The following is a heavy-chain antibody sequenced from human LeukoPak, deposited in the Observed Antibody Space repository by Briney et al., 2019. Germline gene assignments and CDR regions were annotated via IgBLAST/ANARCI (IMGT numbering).Heavy chain of an antibody. Sequence: ASVKVSCKXSGXTFTSYGISWVRQAPGQGLEWMGWISAYNGNTNYAQKLQGRVTMTTDTSTSIAYMELRSLRSDDTAVYYCARDHYYGSGSYNWFDPWGQGTLVTVSS. D-gene: IGHD3-10*01. CDR2: ISAYNGNT. V-gene: IGHV1-18*01. CDR1: GXTFTSYG. J-gene: IGHJ5*02. CDR3: ARDHYYGSGSYNWFDP.